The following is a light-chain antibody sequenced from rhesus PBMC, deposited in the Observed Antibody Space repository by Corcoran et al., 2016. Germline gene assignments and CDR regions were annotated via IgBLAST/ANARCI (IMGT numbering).Light chain of an antibody. CDR3: QQYNTLPFT. V-gene: IGKV1-25*01. CDR1: QGISSY. J-gene: IGKJ3*01. CDR2: YVT. Sequence: DIQMTQSPSSVSASVGDRVTITCRASQGISSYLAWYQQKPGKAPKLLIFYVTTLQSGVPSRFSGCGSGTEFTLTINSLQPEDFATYSCQQYNTLPFTFGPGTRLDIK.